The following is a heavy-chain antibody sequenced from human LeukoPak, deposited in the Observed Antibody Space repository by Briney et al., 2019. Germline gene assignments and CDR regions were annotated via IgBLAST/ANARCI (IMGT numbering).Heavy chain of an antibody. CDR2: IIPILGIA. Sequence: GASVKVSCKASGGTFSSYAISWVRQAPGQGLEWMGRIIPILGIANYAQKFQGRVTITADKSTSTAYMELSSLRSEDTAVYYCAVEYCSGGSCYEGSHWGQGTLVTVSS. CDR3: AVEYCSGGSCYEGSH. J-gene: IGHJ4*02. CDR1: GGTFSSYA. D-gene: IGHD2-15*01. V-gene: IGHV1-69*04.